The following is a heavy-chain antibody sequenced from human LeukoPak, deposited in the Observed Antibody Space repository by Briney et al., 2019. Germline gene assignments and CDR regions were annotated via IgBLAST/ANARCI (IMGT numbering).Heavy chain of an antibody. CDR3: ASSLLRYFDWYYFDY. D-gene: IGHD3-9*01. V-gene: IGHV4-59*01. CDR2: IYYSGST. J-gene: IGHJ4*02. Sequence: SETLSLTCTVSGGSISSYYWSWIRQPPGKGLEWIGYIYYSGSTNYNPSLKSRVTISVDTSKNQFSLKLSSVTAADTAVYYCASSLLRYFDWYYFDYWGQGTLVTVSS. CDR1: GGSISSYY.